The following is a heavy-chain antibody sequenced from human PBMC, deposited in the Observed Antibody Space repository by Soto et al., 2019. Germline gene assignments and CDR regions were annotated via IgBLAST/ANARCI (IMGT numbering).Heavy chain of an antibody. Sequence: SETLSLTCAVSGEYISNGYYWAWIRQPPGKWLEWIGSIFHSGTTYYNPSIKSRVTIAVDTSKNQFSLKLSSVTAADSAVYYCASSGIVGREVNTWFDPWGQGTLVTVSS. CDR1: GEYISNGYY. J-gene: IGHJ5*02. V-gene: IGHV4-38-2*01. CDR3: ASSGIVGREVNTWFDP. CDR2: IFHSGTT. D-gene: IGHD3-22*01.